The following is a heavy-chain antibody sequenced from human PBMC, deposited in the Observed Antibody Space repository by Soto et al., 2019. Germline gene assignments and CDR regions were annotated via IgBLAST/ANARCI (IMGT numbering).Heavy chain of an antibody. CDR3: ARARPTALFDY. Sequence: SETLSLTCAVYGGSFSGYYWSWIRQPPGKGLEWIGEINHSGSTNYNPSLKSRVTISVDTSKNQFSLKLSSVTAADTAVYYCARARPTALFDYWGQGTLVTVSS. CDR2: INHSGST. J-gene: IGHJ4*02. D-gene: IGHD4-17*01. V-gene: IGHV4-34*01. CDR1: GGSFSGYY.